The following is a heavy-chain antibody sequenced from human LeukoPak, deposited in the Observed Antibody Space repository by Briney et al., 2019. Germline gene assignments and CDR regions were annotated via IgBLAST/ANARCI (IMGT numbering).Heavy chain of an antibody. CDR2: IFANGDIT. J-gene: IGHJ6*02. CDR3: VKSPSDGLDV. V-gene: IGHV3-64D*09. CDR1: CFPFSPYP. Sequence: GGSLRLSWSACCFPFSPYPMQGGRQARGGGLEYVSTIFANGDITYYAASVEGRFTTSRDNSKNAVYLQMSSLRPEDPPVYYWVKSPSDGLDVWGQGATVTVSS.